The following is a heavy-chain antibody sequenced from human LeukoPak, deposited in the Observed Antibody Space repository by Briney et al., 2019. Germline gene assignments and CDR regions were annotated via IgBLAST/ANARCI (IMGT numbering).Heavy chain of an antibody. CDR3: ARSSWAPPIDY. J-gene: IGHJ4*02. V-gene: IGHV3-9*01. D-gene: IGHD1-26*01. CDR2: ISWNSGSI. CDR1: GFTFDDYA. Sequence: GGSLRLSCAASGFTFDDYAMHRVRQAPGKGLEWVSGISWNSGSIGYADSVKGRFTISRDNAKNSLYLQMSSLRAEDTALYYCARSSWAPPIDYWGQGTLVTVSS.